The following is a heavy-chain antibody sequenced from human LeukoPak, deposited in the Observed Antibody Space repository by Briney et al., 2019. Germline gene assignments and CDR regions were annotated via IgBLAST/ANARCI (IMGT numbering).Heavy chain of an antibody. CDR3: AKVYYDFWSGYYRDHYYYYMDV. CDR2: ISGSGGTT. J-gene: IGHJ6*03. Sequence: GGSLRLSCAASGFTFSSYAMSWVRQAPGKGLEWVSAISGSGGTTCYTDSVKGRFTISRDNSKNTLYLQMNSLRAEDTAVYYCAKVYYDFWSGYYRDHYYYYMDVWGKGTTVTVSS. D-gene: IGHD3-3*01. CDR1: GFTFSSYA. V-gene: IGHV3-23*01.